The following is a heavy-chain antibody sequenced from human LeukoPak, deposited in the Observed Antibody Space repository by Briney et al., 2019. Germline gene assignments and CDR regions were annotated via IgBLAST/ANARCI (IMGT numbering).Heavy chain of an antibody. J-gene: IGHJ4*02. V-gene: IGHV3-23*01. Sequence: GGSLRLSCAASGFTFSSYAMSWVGQAPGKGREWVSAISGSGGSTYYADSVKGRFTISRDNSKNTLYLQMNSLRAEDTAVYYCAKDRQRGSYGYWGQGTLVTVSS. D-gene: IGHD1-26*01. CDR1: GFTFSSYA. CDR2: ISGSGGST. CDR3: AKDRQRGSYGY.